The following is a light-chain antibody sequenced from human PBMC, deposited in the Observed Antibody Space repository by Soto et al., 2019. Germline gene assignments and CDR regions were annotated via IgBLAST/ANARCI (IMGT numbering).Light chain of an antibody. V-gene: IGKV1-5*03. Sequence: DIQMTQSPSTLSASVGDRVSITCRASQSISRQLAWYQQKPGKAPNLLIYQASNLETGVPSRFTGSGSGTEFTLTISSLQPDDLETYYWLQYQSYWTFGQGTKVEVK. CDR2: QAS. CDR3: LQYQSYWT. CDR1: QSISRQ. J-gene: IGKJ1*01.